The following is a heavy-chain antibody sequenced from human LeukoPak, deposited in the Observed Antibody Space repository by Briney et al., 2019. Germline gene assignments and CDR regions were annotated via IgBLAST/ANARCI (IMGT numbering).Heavy chain of an antibody. J-gene: IGHJ4*02. V-gene: IGHV4-34*01. CDR2: INHSGST. D-gene: IGHD6-13*01. CDR3: ARGGIAAALRTFHYFDY. CDR1: GGSFSGYY. Sequence: SETLSLTCAVYGGSFSGYYWSWVRQPPGKGLEWLGEINHSGSTNYNPSLKGRVTISVDTSKNQFSLKLSSVTAADTAVYYCARGGIAAALRTFHYFDYWGQGTLVTVSS.